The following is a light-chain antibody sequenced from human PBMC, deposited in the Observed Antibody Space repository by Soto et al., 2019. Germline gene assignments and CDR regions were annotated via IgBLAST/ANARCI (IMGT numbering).Light chain of an antibody. J-gene: IGLJ2*01. CDR3: RSYPITSTLV. Sequence: QSVLTQPASESGSPGQSIALSCTGTSSDVGGYNYVSCYHKHPGKAPKLLIYDVRNRSSGVSDRFSGSKSGNTASRTISGLQAEEEAVYYCRSYPITSTLVFGGATKLTVL. V-gene: IGLV2-14*01. CDR2: DVR. CDR1: SSDVGGYNY.